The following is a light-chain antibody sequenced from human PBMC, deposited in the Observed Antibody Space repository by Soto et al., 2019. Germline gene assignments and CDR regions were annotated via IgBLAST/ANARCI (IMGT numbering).Light chain of an antibody. CDR1: QLINGY. Sequence: DIQLTQFTSALSASFGDGVTSFCWSSQLINGYLNWYQQKPGKAPRLLIYTASNLQSGVPSRFSGTRSGTDFTLIIRDLQAEDFATYYCQQNYSPPRTFGQGTKVDIK. J-gene: IGKJ1*01. V-gene: IGKV1-39*01. CDR2: TAS. CDR3: QQNYSPPRT.